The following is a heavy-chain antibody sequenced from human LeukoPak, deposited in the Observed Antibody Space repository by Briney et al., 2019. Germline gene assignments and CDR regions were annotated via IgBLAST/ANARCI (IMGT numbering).Heavy chain of an antibody. CDR3: AKDHYWSIDY. V-gene: IGHV3-33*03. D-gene: IGHD3-3*01. CDR2: IWYDGSNK. CDR1: GFTFSSYG. J-gene: IGHJ4*02. Sequence: GGSLRLSCAASGFTFSSYGMHWVRQAPGKGLEWVAVIWYDGSNKYYADSVKGRFTISRDIAKNTLYLQMNSLRAEDTGVYYCAKDHYWSIDYWGRGTLVTVSS.